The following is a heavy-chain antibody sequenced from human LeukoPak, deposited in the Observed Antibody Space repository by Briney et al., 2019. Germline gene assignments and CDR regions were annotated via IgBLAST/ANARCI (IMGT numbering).Heavy chain of an antibody. CDR2: IWYDGSNK. V-gene: IGHV3-33*01. D-gene: IGHD6-6*01. J-gene: IGHJ6*03. CDR3: ARGGGSSPLKGEPPITTTHYYYMDV. Sequence: PGRSLRLSCAASGFTFSSYGMHWFRQAPGKGLEWVAVIWYDGSNKYYADSVKGRFTISRDNSKNTLYLQMNSLRAEDTAVYYCARGGGSSPLKGEPPITTTHYYYMDVWGKGTTVTVSS. CDR1: GFTFSSYG.